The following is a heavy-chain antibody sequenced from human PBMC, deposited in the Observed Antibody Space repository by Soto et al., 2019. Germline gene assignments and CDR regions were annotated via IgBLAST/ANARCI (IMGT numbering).Heavy chain of an antibody. CDR3: ARENNYYYMDV. J-gene: IGHJ6*03. Sequence: SETLSLTCAVYGGSFSGYYWSWIRQPPGKGLEWIGEINHSGSTNYNPSLKSRVTISVDTSKNQFSLKLSSVTAADTAVYYCARENNYYYMDVWGKGTTVTVSS. CDR2: INHSGST. CDR1: GGSFSGYY. V-gene: IGHV4-34*01.